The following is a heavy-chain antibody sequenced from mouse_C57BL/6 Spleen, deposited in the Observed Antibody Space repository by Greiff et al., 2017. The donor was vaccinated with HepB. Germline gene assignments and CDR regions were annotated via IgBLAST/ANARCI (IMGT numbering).Heavy chain of an antibody. Sequence: EVQLQQSGAELVRPGASVKLSCTASGFNIKDDYMHWVKQRPEQGLEWIGWIDPENGDTEYASKFQGKANITADTSSNTAYLHSSSLTSQDTAVYSCTPLPYSNWGFAYWGQGTLVTVSA. CDR2: IDPENGDT. V-gene: IGHV14-4*01. CDR1: GFNIKDDY. CDR3: TPLPYSNWGFAY. J-gene: IGHJ3*01. D-gene: IGHD2-5*01.